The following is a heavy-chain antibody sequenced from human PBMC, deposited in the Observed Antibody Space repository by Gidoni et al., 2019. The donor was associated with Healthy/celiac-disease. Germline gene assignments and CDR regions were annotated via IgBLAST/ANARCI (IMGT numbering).Heavy chain of an antibody. J-gene: IGHJ4*02. D-gene: IGHD2-2*01. CDR1: GGSFSGYY. V-gene: IGHV4-34*01. CDR2: INHSGST. Sequence: QVQLQQWGAGLLKPSETLSLTCAVYGGSFSGYYWSWIRQPPGKGLEWIGEINHSGSTNYNPSLKSRVTISVDTSKNQFSLKLSSVTAADTAVYYCARDSGRLPTNDYWGQGTLVTVSS. CDR3: ARDSGRLPTNDY.